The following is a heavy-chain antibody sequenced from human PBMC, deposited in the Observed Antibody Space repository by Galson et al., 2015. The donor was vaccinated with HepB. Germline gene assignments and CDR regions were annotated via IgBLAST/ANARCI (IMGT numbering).Heavy chain of an antibody. Sequence: SLRLSCAASGFTFSSYWMSWVRQAPGKGLEWVANIKQDGSEKYYVDSVKGRFTISRDNAKNSLYLQMNSLRAEDTAVYYCARDYPYDSSGYDNFDYWGQGTLVTVSS. J-gene: IGHJ4*02. CDR3: ARDYPYDSSGYDNFDY. D-gene: IGHD3-22*01. CDR1: GFTFSSYW. CDR2: IKQDGSEK. V-gene: IGHV3-7*01.